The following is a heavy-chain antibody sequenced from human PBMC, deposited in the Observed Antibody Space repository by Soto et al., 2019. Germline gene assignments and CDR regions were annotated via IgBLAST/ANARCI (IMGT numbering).Heavy chain of an antibody. CDR1: GFTFSSYA. J-gene: IGHJ6*02. Sequence: PGGSLRLSCAASGFTFSSYAMHWVRQAPGKGLEWVAVISYDGSNKYYADSVKGRFTISRDNSKNTLYLQMNSLRAEDTAVYYCARGGDDYTICYYGMDVWGQGTTVTVSS. D-gene: IGHD4-4*01. CDR3: ARGGDDYTICYYGMDV. CDR2: ISYDGSNK. V-gene: IGHV3-30-3*01.